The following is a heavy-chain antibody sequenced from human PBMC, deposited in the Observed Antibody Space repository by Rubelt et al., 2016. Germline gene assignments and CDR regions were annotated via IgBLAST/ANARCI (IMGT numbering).Heavy chain of an antibody. Sequence: QVQLVQSGSEMKKPGASVKVSCKTSGYTFTSYAMNWVRQAPGQGLEWMGWINTNSGNPAYAQGFTGRFVFSLDSSVNTAYLHISSREAEDTAVYYCARVLVSGYDIGYWGQGTLVTVSS. D-gene: IGHD5-12*01. V-gene: IGHV7-4-1*02. J-gene: IGHJ4*02. CDR1: GYTFTSYA. CDR2: INTNSGNP. CDR3: ARVLVSGYDIGY.